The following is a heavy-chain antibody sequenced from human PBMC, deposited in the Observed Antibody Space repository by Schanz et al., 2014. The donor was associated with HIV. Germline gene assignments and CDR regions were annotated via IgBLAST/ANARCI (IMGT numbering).Heavy chain of an antibody. CDR2: INPKSGDT. D-gene: IGHD6-19*01. V-gene: IGHV1-2*02. Sequence: QLQLVQSGAGVKKPGASVKVSCKASAYTFTGYYMHWVRQAPGQGLEWIGWINPKSGDTNYAQKFQGRVTMTRDTSLSVVYMELSRLRSDGTAVYYCARTSGWSNRAWWYFDLWGRGTLVTVSS. J-gene: IGHJ2*01. CDR3: ARTSGWSNRAWWYFDL. CDR1: AYTFTGYY.